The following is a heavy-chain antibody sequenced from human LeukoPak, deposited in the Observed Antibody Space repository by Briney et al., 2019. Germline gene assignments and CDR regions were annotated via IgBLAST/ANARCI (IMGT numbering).Heavy chain of an antibody. CDR3: VKDSSSGSYFDY. CDR1: GFTFSRYA. J-gene: IGHJ4*02. CDR2: ISNNGGST. Sequence: GGSLRLFCSASGFTFSRYAMHWVRQAPGKGLEYVSAISNNGGSTYYADSVKGRFTISRDNSRNTLHLQMSSLRVEDTAVYYCVKDSSSGSYFDYWGQGTLVTVSS. D-gene: IGHD3-10*01. V-gene: IGHV3-64D*06.